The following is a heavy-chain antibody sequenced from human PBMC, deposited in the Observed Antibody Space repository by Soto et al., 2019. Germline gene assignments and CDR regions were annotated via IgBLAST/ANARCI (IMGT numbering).Heavy chain of an antibody. J-gene: IGHJ5*02. V-gene: IGHV1-18*04. CDR1: GSPLSKYG. D-gene: IGHD3-10*01. CDR3: AASCDSGFDP. CDR2: IKPDNGNT. Sequence: QLQLVQSGGEVKKPGASVRVSCEAYGSPLSKYGISWILQAPGQGLEWMGWIKPDNGNTDYAQKFQSRVTMTTDASSNRAYMEMRSLGSGDTAVYYCAASCDSGFDPWGQGTLVSVSS.